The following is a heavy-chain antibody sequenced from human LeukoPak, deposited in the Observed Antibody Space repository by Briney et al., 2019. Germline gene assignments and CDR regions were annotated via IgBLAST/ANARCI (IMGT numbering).Heavy chain of an antibody. V-gene: IGHV3-30*02. D-gene: IGHD4-23*01. CDR2: MRYDGSNT. J-gene: IGHJ4*02. Sequence: GGXLRLSCAASGFTFTSYGMHWVRQAPGKGLEGVAFMRYDGSNTFYTDSVKGRFTISRDNSKKNMYMQMNRLRDEDTAVYYCAKSQYQLRWGDYFDYWGQGTLVTVSS. CDR3: AKSQYQLRWGDYFDY. CDR1: GFTFTSYG.